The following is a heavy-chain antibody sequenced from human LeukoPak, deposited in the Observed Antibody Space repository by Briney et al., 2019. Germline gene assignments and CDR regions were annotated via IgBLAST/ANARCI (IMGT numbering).Heavy chain of an antibody. V-gene: IGHV4-39*01. D-gene: IGHD2-2*01. CDR2: IYYSGST. CDR3: ARTGDIVVVPAAED. J-gene: IGHJ4*02. CDR1: GGSISSSSYY. Sequence: SETLSLTCTVSGGSISSSSYYWGWIRQPPGKGLEWIGSIYYSGSTYYNPSRKSRVTISVDTSKNQFSLKLSSVTAADTAVYYCARTGDIVVVPAAEDWGQGTLVTVSS.